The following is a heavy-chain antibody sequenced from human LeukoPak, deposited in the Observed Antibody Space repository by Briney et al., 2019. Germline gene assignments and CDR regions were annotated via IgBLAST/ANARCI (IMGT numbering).Heavy chain of an antibody. CDR1: GFTFSNYN. V-gene: IGHV3-21*04. CDR3: AKEPAAAGTRYYYYYYMDV. CDR2: ITSSGTYI. Sequence: PGGSLRLSCAASGFTFSNYNMNWVRQAPGKAMEWVSSITSSGTYIFYADSVKGRFTISRDNSKNTLYLQMNSLRAEDTAVYYCAKEPAAAGTRYYYYYYMDVWGKGTTVTISS. D-gene: IGHD6-13*01. J-gene: IGHJ6*03.